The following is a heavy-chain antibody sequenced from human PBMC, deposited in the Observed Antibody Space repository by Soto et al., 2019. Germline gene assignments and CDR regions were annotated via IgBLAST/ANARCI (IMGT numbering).Heavy chain of an antibody. CDR2: ISDSGSTI. V-gene: IGHV3-48*02. CDR1: GFIFSTHS. J-gene: IGHJ4*02. D-gene: IGHD2-15*01. Sequence: PGGSLRLSCVGSGFIFSTHSMNWVRQAPGKGLEWVSYISDSGSTIYYADSVRGRFAISRDNAKNSLYLQMNSLRDEDTAVYYCARAYCSGGNCYSASDHWGQGTLVTVSS. CDR3: ARAYCSGGNCYSASDH.